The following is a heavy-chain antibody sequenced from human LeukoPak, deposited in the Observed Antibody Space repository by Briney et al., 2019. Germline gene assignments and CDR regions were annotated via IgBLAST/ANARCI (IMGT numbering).Heavy chain of an antibody. CDR2: INPNSGGT. CDR1: GYTFTSYD. D-gene: IGHD2-2*02. J-gene: IGHJ1*01. Sequence: ASVKVSCKASGYTFTSYDINWVRQATGQGLEWMGWINPNSGGTNYAQKFQGRVTMTRDTSISTAYMELSRLRSDDTAVYYCARGAYCSSTSCYTGYFQHWGQGTLVTVSS. CDR3: ARGAYCSSTSCYTGYFQH. V-gene: IGHV1-2*02.